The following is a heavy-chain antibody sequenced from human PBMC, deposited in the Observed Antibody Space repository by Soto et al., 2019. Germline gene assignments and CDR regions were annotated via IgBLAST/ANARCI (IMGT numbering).Heavy chain of an antibody. D-gene: IGHD6-13*01. Sequence: EVQLLESGGGLVQPGGSLRLSCAASGFTFSSYAMSWVRQAPGKGLEWVSAISGSGGRTYYADSVKGRFTISRENSKNTLYLKTNSLRAEDTAVYYCASPDRGIAAAGTIDYWGQGTLVTVSS. V-gene: IGHV3-23*01. J-gene: IGHJ4*02. CDR2: ISGSGGRT. CDR3: ASPDRGIAAAGTIDY. CDR1: GFTFSSYA.